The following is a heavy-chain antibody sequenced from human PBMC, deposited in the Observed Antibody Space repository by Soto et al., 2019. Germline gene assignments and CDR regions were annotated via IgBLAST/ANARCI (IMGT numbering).Heavy chain of an antibody. CDR3: AATGGGLLRYFDWLRDYSYYGMD. Sequence: ASVKVSCKASGFTFTSSAVQWVRQARGQRLEWIGWIVVGSGNTNYAQKFQERVTITRDMSTSTAYMELSSLRSEDTAVYYCAATGGGLLRYFDWLRDYSYYGMD. J-gene: IGHJ6*01. CDR2: IVVGSGNT. CDR1: GFTFTSSA. V-gene: IGHV1-58*01. D-gene: IGHD3-9*01.